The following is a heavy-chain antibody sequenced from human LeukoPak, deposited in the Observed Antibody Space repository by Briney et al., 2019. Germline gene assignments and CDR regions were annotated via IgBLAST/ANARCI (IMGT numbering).Heavy chain of an antibody. J-gene: IGHJ4*02. Sequence: SETLSLTCTVSGGSISSYYWSWIRQPPGKGLEWIGYIYYSGSTNYNPSLKSRVTMSVDTSKNQFSLKLSSVTAADTAVYYCARGYGPFDYWGQGTLVTVSS. CDR3: ARGYGPFDY. D-gene: IGHD5-18*01. CDR1: GGSISSYY. CDR2: IYYSGST. V-gene: IGHV4-59*12.